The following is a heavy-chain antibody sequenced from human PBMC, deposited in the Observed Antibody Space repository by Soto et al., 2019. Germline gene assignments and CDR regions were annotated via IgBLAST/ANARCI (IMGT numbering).Heavy chain of an antibody. V-gene: IGHV3-33*01. D-gene: IGHD1-1*01. J-gene: IGHJ4*02. CDR2: IWYDGSNK. CDR1: GFTFSSYG. Sequence: PGGSLRLSCAASGFTFSSYGMHWVRQAPGKGLEWVAVIWYDGSNKYYADSVEGRFTISRDNSKNTLYLQMNSLRAEDTAVYYCARDPTGYYFDYWGQGTLVTVSS. CDR3: ARDPTGYYFDY.